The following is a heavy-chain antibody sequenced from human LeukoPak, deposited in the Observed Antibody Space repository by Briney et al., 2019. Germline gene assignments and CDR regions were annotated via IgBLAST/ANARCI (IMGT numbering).Heavy chain of an antibody. CDR1: GYTFTTYP. CDR3: ARDLGGYSGYDYFDY. Sequence: ASVKVSCKASGYTFTTYPIHWVRQAPGQSLEWMGWINGSNANTKYSQKFQERLTISRDISASTVYMELRSLRSEDTAVYYCARDLGGYSGYDYFDYWGQGNLVTVSS. CDR2: INGSNANT. D-gene: IGHD5-12*01. V-gene: IGHV1-3*01. J-gene: IGHJ4*02.